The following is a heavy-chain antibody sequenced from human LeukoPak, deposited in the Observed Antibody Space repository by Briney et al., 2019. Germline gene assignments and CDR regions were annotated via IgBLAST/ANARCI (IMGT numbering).Heavy chain of an antibody. D-gene: IGHD1-26*01. J-gene: IGHJ4*02. CDR3: AKDLEVGATGHFDY. Sequence: GRSLRLSCAASGFTFSSYGMHWVRQAPGKGLEWVAVISYDGSNKHYADSVKGRFTISRDNSKNTLYLQMNSLRAEDTAVYYCAKDLEVGATGHFDYWGQGTLVTVSS. V-gene: IGHV3-30*18. CDR1: GFTFSSYG. CDR2: ISYDGSNK.